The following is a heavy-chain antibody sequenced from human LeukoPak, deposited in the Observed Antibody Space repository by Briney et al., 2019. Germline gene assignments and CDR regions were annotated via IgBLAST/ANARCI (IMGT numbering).Heavy chain of an antibody. CDR2: ISAYNGNT. D-gene: IGHD3-3*01. J-gene: IGHJ6*02. V-gene: IGHV1-18*01. CDR3: ARWDGVVIGDYYYYGMDV. Sequence: ASVKVSCKASGYTFTSYGISWVRQAPGQGLEWMGWISAYNGNTNYAQKLQGRVTMTTDTSTSTAYMELRSLRSGDTAVYYCARWDGVVIGDYYYYGMDVWGQGTTVTVSS. CDR1: GYTFTSYG.